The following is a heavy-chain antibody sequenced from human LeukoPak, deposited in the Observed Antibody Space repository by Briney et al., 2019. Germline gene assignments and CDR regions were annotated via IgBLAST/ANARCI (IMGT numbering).Heavy chain of an antibody. Sequence: ASVKVSCKTSGYTFSSFGISWLRQATGQGPGWMGWMNPNSGNTGYAQKFQGRVTMTRNTSISTAYMELSSLRSEDTAVYYCAREPPAPYYDFWSGYYTGYWFDPWGQGTLVTVSS. CDR3: AREPPAPYYDFWSGYYTGYWFDP. V-gene: IGHV1-8*02. D-gene: IGHD3-3*01. J-gene: IGHJ5*02. CDR1: GYTFSSFG. CDR2: MNPNSGNT.